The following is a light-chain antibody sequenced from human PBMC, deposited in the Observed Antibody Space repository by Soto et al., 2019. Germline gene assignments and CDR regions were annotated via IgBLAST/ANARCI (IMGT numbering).Light chain of an antibody. Sequence: EIVLKQSPATLSLSPGERATLSCRASQSVSSYLAWYQQKPGQAPRLLIYDASNRATGIPARFSGSGSGTDFTLTISSLEPEDFAVYYCQQRSDWPRTFGQGTKVDI. J-gene: IGKJ1*01. V-gene: IGKV3-11*01. CDR3: QQRSDWPRT. CDR1: QSVSSY. CDR2: DAS.